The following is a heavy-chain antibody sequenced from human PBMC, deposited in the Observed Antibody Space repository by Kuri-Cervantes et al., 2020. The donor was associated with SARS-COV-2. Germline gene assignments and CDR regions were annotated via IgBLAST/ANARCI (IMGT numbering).Heavy chain of an antibody. CDR3: ARGGGYTIFGVVTWVDYYYYMDV. V-gene: IGHV3-7*05. CDR2: IKQDGSEK. D-gene: IGHD3-3*01. CDR1: GFTFSSYW. Sequence: GGSLRLSCAASGFTFSSYWMSWVRQAPGKGLEWVANIKQDGSEKYYVDSVKGRFTISRDNAKNSLYLQMNSLRAEDTAVYYCARGGGYTIFGVVTWVDYYYYMDVWGKGTTVTVSS. J-gene: IGHJ6*03.